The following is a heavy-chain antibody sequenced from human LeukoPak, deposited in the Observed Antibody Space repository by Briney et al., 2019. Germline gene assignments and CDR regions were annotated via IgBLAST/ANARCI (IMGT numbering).Heavy chain of an antibody. CDR1: GYSFTGYY. V-gene: IGHV1-2*02. CDR3: AARRVGATRSDAFDI. J-gene: IGHJ3*02. Sequence: ASVKVSCKASGYSFTGYYMHWVRQAPGQGLEWMGWINPNSGGTNYAQKFQERVTITRDMSTSTAYMELSSLRSEDTAVYYCAARRVGATRSDAFDIWGQGTMVTVSS. D-gene: IGHD1-26*01. CDR2: INPNSGGT.